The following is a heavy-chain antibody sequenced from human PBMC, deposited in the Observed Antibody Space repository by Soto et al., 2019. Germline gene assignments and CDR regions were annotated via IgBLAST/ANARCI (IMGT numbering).Heavy chain of an antibody. J-gene: IGHJ6*03. V-gene: IGHV4-34*01. CDR3: ARGPYCSGGSCYSDYYYYMDV. CDR1: GGSFSGYY. D-gene: IGHD2-15*01. Sequence: SETLSLTCAVYGGSFSGYYWSWIRQPPGKGLEWIGEINHSGSTNYNPSLKSRVTISVDTSKNQFSLKLSSVTAADTAVYYCARGPYCSGGSCYSDYYYYMDVWGKGTTVTVSS. CDR2: INHSGST.